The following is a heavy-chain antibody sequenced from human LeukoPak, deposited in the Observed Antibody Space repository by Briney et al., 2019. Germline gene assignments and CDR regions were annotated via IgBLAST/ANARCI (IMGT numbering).Heavy chain of an antibody. J-gene: IGHJ4*02. CDR1: GFTFSSYA. Sequence: PGGSLRLSCAASGFTFSSYAMHWVRQAPGKGPEWVAVISYDGSNKYYADSVKGRFTISRDNSKNTLYLQMNSLRAEDTAVYYCARKHSYFDYWGQGTLVTVSS. CDR2: ISYDGSNK. CDR3: ARKHSYFDY. V-gene: IGHV3-30*04.